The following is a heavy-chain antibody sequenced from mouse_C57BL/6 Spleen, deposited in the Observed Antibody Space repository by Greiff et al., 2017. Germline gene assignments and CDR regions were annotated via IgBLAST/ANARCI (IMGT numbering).Heavy chain of an antibody. Sequence: QVQLQQSGAELVRPGASVTLSCKASGYTFTDYEMHWVKQTPVHGLEWIGAIDPETGGTAYNQKFKGKAILTADKSSSTAYMELRSLTSEDSAVYYCTRYYSNYAETYWGQGTLVTVSA. CDR2: IDPETGGT. CDR3: TRYYSNYAETY. CDR1: GYTFTDYE. V-gene: IGHV1-15*01. J-gene: IGHJ3*01. D-gene: IGHD2-5*01.